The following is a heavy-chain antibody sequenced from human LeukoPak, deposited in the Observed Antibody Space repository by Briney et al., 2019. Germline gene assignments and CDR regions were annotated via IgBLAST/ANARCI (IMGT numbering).Heavy chain of an antibody. CDR1: GGSISTYY. J-gene: IGHJ5*02. Sequence: KPSETLSLPCTLSGGSISTYYWSWVRQPPGKGLEWIGYIYYTGSTDYNPSLKSRVTMSVDTSKNQFSLKLSSVTAADTAVYSCARGSVRGEFDPWGQGTLVTVSS. CDR2: IYYTGST. CDR3: ARGSVRGEFDP. D-gene: IGHD3-10*01. V-gene: IGHV4-59*01.